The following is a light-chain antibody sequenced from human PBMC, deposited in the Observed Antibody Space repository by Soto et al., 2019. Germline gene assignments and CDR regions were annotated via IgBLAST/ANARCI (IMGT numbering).Light chain of an antibody. CDR3: QQHKSYPRT. CDR2: EAS. CDR1: QSIDRW. V-gene: IGKV1-5*03. J-gene: IGKJ1*01. Sequence: DIQMTQSPSILSASIGDRVTITCRASQSIDRWLVWYQQKPGKSPNFLMYEASKLESGVPPRFSGSGSGTECTLTISSLQPDDFATYYGQQHKSYPRTFGQGTKVEIK.